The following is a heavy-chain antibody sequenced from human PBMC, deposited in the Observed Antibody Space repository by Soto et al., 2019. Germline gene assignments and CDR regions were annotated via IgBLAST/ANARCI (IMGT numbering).Heavy chain of an antibody. J-gene: IGHJ6*02. Sequence: QVQLVESGGGVVQPGRALRLSCAASGFSFNTSGMHWVRQAPGKGLEWVAVIAFDGSQEFYGDSVRGRFTISRDNSKNTLFLQMKSLTPEYTAVYYCATKVRVTNYRYYGMDVWGQGTTVTVSS. CDR1: GFSFNTSG. CDR3: ATKVRVTNYRYYGMDV. D-gene: IGHD2-21*02. CDR2: IAFDGSQE. V-gene: IGHV3-30*03.